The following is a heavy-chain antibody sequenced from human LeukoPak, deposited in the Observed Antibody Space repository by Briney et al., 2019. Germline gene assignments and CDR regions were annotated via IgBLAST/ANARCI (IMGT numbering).Heavy chain of an antibody. J-gene: IGHJ4*02. D-gene: IGHD2-2*01. Sequence: PGGSLRLSCAASGFTFSSYSMNWVRQAPGKGLEWVSSISSSSSYIYYADSVKGRFTISRDNAKNSLYLQMNSLRAEDTAVYYCARDRGYCSSTGCLPYFDYWGQGTLVTVSS. CDR3: ARDRGYCSSTGCLPYFDY. CDR2: ISSSSSYI. CDR1: GFTFSSYS. V-gene: IGHV3-21*01.